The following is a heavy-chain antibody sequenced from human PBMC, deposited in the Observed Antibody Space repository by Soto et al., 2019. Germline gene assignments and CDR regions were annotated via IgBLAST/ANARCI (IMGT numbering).Heavy chain of an antibody. CDR2: ISSSSSYI. CDR1: GFTFSSYS. Sequence: GGSLRLSCAASGFTFSSYSMNWVRQAPGKGLERVSSISSSSSYIYYAYSVKGRFTISRDNAKNSLYLQMNSLRAEDTAVYYCARSDYIWGSYRYITSYYYYYYMDVWGKGTTVTVSS. V-gene: IGHV3-21*01. CDR3: ARSDYIWGSYRYITSYYYYYYMDV. D-gene: IGHD3-16*02. J-gene: IGHJ6*03.